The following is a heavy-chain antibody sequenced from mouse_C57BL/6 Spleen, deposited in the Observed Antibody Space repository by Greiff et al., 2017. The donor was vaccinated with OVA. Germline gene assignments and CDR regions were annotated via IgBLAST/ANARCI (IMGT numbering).Heavy chain of an antibody. CDR1: GFSLSTFGMG. V-gene: IGHV8-8*01. CDR2: IGWDDDK. Sequence: QVTLKVSGPGILQPSQTLSLTCSFSGFSLSTFGMGVGWIRQPSGKGLEWLAHIGWDDDKYYNPALKSRLTISKDTSKNQVFLKIANVDTADTATYYCARYYYGSSAYYAMDYWGQGTSVTVSS. D-gene: IGHD1-1*01. J-gene: IGHJ4*01. CDR3: ARYYYGSSAYYAMDY.